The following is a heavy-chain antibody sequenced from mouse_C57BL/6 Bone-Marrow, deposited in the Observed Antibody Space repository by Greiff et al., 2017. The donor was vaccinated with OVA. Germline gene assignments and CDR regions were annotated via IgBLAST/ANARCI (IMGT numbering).Heavy chain of an antibody. J-gene: IGHJ1*03. V-gene: IGHV1-55*01. CDR2: IYPGSGST. CDR3: ARRYYGSSYWYFDV. Sequence: QLPGAELVKPGASVKMSCKASGYTFTSYWITWVKQRPGQGLEWIGDIYPGSGSTNYNEKFKSKATLTVDTSSSTAYMQLSSLTSEDSAVYYCARRYYGSSYWYFDVWGTGTTVTVSS. CDR1: GYTFTSYW. D-gene: IGHD1-1*01.